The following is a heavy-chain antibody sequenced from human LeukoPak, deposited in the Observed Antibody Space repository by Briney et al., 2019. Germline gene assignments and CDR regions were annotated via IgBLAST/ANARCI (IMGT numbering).Heavy chain of an antibody. CDR1: GFTVSSNY. Sequence: GGSLRLSCAASGFTVSSNYMSWVRQAPGKGLEWVSVIYSGGTTYYVDSVKGRFTISRGNSKNRLYLQINSLRAEDAAVYYCARESGSYSAFDYWGQGTLVTVSS. CDR3: ARESGSYSAFDY. J-gene: IGHJ4*02. D-gene: IGHD1-26*01. V-gene: IGHV3-66*02. CDR2: IYSGGTT.